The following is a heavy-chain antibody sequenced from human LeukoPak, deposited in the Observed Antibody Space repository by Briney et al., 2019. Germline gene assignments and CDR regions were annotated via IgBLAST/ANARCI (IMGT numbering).Heavy chain of an antibody. D-gene: IGHD3-10*01. V-gene: IGHV3-30*18. J-gene: IGHJ5*02. CDR1: GFTFSSYG. CDR3: AKAAIRITMVRGDWFNP. Sequence: GRSLRLSCAASGFTFSSYGMHWVRQAPGKGLEWVAVISYDGSNKYYADSVKGRFTISRDNSKNTLSLQMNSLRAEDTAVYYCAKAAIRITMVRGDWFNPWGQGTLVTVSS. CDR2: ISYDGSNK.